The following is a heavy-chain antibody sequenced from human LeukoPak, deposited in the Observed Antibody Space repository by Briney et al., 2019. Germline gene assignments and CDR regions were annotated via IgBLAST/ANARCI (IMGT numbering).Heavy chain of an antibody. CDR3: ARGGSYFVH. D-gene: IGHD3-16*01. Sequence: PGGSLRLSCAASGFSSRTYEMTWVRQAPGKGLEWVSHISTSGSTINYADSVKGRFTISRDNAKNSLYLQMNSLRAEDTAVYYCARGGSYFVHWGQGTLVTVSS. V-gene: IGHV3-48*03. J-gene: IGHJ4*02. CDR1: GFSSRTYE. CDR2: ISTSGSTI.